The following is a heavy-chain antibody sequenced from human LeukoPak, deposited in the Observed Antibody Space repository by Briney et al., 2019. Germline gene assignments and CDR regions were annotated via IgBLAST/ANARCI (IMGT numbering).Heavy chain of an antibody. J-gene: IGHJ4*02. Sequence: ASVKVSCKASGGTFRSYAISWVRQAPGQGLEWMGWISAYNGNTNYAQKLQGRVTMTTDTSTSTAYMELRSLRSDDTAVYYCARSRYSNYYFDYWGQGTLVTVSS. V-gene: IGHV1-18*01. CDR2: ISAYNGNT. D-gene: IGHD4-11*01. CDR1: GGTFRSYA. CDR3: ARSRYSNYYFDY.